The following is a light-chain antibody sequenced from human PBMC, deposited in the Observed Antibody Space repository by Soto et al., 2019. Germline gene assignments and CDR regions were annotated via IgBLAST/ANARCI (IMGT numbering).Light chain of an antibody. CDR2: GAS. V-gene: IGKV3-20*01. CDR1: QSVSSSY. Sequence: EIVLTQSPGTLSLSPGERATLSCRASQSVSSSYSAWYQQKPGQAPRLLIYGASSRATGIPDRFSGSGSGTDFTLTISRREPEDFAVYYCQQYGSSLWTFGQGTKVEIK. CDR3: QQYGSSLWT. J-gene: IGKJ1*01.